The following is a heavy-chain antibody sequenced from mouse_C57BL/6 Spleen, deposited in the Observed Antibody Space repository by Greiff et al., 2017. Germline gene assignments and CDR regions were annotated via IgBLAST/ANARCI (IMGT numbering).Heavy chain of an antibody. CDR1: GYAFSSYW. CDR2: IYPGDGDT. Sequence: VQLQQSGAELVKPGASVKISCKASGYAFSSYWMNWVKQRPGKGLEWIGQIYPGDGDTNYNGKFKGKATLTADKSSSTAYMQLSSLTSEDSAVYFCARGDHGSSYIDYWGQGTTLTVSS. J-gene: IGHJ2*01. D-gene: IGHD1-1*01. CDR3: ARGDHGSSYIDY. V-gene: IGHV1-80*01.